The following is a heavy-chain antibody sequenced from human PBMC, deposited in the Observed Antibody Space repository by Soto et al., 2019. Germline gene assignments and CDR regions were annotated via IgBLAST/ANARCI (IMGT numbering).Heavy chain of an antibody. J-gene: IGHJ4*02. CDR3: ATEGKYKYAHDY. Sequence: QVQLVESGGGVVQPGRSLRLSCAASGFTFSTYVMHWVRQAPGEGLEWVAVLWYDGSNENYADSVKGRFTISRDNSKNTLYLQMNSLRVEDTAVYYCATEGKYKYAHDYWGQGTLVTVSS. V-gene: IGHV3-33*01. CDR2: LWYDGSNE. CDR1: GFTFSTYV. D-gene: IGHD2-2*01.